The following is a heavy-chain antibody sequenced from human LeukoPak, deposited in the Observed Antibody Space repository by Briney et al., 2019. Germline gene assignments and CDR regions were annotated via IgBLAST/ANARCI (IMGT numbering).Heavy chain of an antibody. CDR2: IRYDGSNK. CDR3: AKDLVRGRFTYYMDV. V-gene: IGHV3-30*02. D-gene: IGHD3-10*01. J-gene: IGHJ6*03. CDR1: GFTFSSYG. Sequence: GGSLRLSCAASGFTFSSYGMHWVGQAPGKGLEWVAFIRYDGSNKYYADSVKGRFTISRDNSKNTLYLQMNSLRAEDTAVYYCAKDLVRGRFTYYMDVWGKGTTVTISS.